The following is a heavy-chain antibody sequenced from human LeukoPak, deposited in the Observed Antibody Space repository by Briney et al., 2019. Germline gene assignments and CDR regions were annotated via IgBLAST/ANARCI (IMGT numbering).Heavy chain of an antibody. CDR1: GFTFSSYG. CDR3: ARDTRGRHMDV. J-gene: IGHJ6*03. Sequence: PGRSLRLSCAASGFTFSSYGMHWVRQAPGKGLEWVAVISYDGSNKYYADSVKGRFTISRDNSKNTLYLQMNSLRAEDTAVYYCARDTRGRHMDVWGKGTTVTVSS. V-gene: IGHV3-30*03. CDR2: ISYDGSNK.